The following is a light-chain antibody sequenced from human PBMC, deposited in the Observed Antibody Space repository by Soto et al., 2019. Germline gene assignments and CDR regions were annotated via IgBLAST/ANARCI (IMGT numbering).Light chain of an antibody. CDR3: CSYTSTSTYV. CDR1: SSDVGGYNY. Sequence: QSVLTQPASVSGSPAQSITISCTGTSSDVGGYNYVSWYQHHPGKAPKLIIYEVSYRPSGVSNRFSGSKSGNTASLTISGLQADDEADYYCCSYTSTSTYVFGTGTNVTVL. J-gene: IGLJ1*01. V-gene: IGLV2-14*01. CDR2: EVS.